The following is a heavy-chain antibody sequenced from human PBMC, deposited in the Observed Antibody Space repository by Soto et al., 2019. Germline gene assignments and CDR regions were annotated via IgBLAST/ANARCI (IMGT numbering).Heavy chain of an antibody. CDR1: GGTFSSYA. CDR2: IIPIFGTA. CDR3: ARGGADIVLMVDARHQNYYYYGMDV. V-gene: IGHV1-69*13. J-gene: IGHJ6*02. D-gene: IGHD2-8*01. Sequence: SVKVSCKASGGTFSSYAISWVRQAPGQGLEWMGGIIPIFGTANYAQKFQGRVTITADESTSTAYMELSSLRSEDTAVYYCARGGADIVLMVDARHQNYYYYGMDVRGQGTTVTGSS.